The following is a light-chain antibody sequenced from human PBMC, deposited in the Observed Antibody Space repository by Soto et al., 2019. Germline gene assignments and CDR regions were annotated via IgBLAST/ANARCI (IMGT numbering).Light chain of an antibody. V-gene: IGKV1-33*01. Sequence: DIQMTQSPSSLSASVGDRVTITCQASQAINNYLNWYQQKPGKPPKLLIYDASNLEAGVPSRFNGGGSGTDFTFSITSLQPEDVATYYCQQYESLPPLFGPGTTVQIK. J-gene: IGKJ3*01. CDR2: DAS. CDR3: QQYESLPPL. CDR1: QAINNY.